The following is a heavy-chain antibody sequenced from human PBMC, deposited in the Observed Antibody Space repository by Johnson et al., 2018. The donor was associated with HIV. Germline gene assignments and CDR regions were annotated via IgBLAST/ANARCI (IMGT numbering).Heavy chain of an antibody. V-gene: IGHV3-23*04. D-gene: IGHD6-19*01. J-gene: IGHJ3*02. Sequence: VQLVESGGGLVQPGGSLRLSCAASGFTFSSYAMSWVRQAPGKGLEWVSAIRGSGGSTSYADSVKGRVTISRDNSKNTLYLQMNSLRAEDTAVYYCARGGYSSGWIYAFDIWGQGTMVTVSS. CDR2: IRGSGGST. CDR1: GFTFSSYA. CDR3: ARGGYSSGWIYAFDI.